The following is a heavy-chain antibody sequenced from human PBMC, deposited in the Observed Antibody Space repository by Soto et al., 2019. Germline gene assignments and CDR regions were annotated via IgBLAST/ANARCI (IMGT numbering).Heavy chain of an antibody. CDR2: MNPNTGYT. J-gene: IGHJ6*02. Sequence: ASVKVSCKASGYTVTGYGIHWVRQATGQGLEWMGWMNPNTGYTANAQKFQGRVTMTRNISISTVYMELSSLSSEDTAVYYCARDLGLDIVLVPAAYYYYYGMDVWGQGTTVTVSS. V-gene: IGHV1-8*01. D-gene: IGHD2-2*01. CDR1: GYTVTGYG. CDR3: ARDLGLDIVLVPAAYYYYYGMDV.